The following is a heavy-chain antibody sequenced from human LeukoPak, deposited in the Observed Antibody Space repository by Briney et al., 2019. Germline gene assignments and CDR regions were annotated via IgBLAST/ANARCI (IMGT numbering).Heavy chain of an antibody. V-gene: IGHV4-59*01. CDR1: GGSISSYY. D-gene: IGHD3-16*02. CDR3: ARGALDFDH. J-gene: IGHJ4*02. CDR2: IYYSGST. Sequence: SETLSLTCTVSGGSISSYYWSWIRQPPGKGLEWIGYIYYSGSTNYNPSLKSRVTISLYTSKHQFSLKLSPVTAADTAVYYCARGALDFDHWGQGTLVPVSS.